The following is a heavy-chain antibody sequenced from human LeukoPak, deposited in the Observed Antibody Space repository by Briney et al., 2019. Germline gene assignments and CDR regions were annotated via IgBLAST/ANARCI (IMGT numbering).Heavy chain of an antibody. CDR2: IYYSGST. Sequence: SETLSLTCTVSGGSISSGGYYWSWIRQHPGKGLEWIGYIYYSGSTYYNPSFKSRVTISVDTSKNQFSLKLSSVTAADTAVYYCASGYGDYVGTTYYWGQGTLVTVSS. CDR1: GGSISSGGYY. CDR3: ASGYGDYVGTTYY. D-gene: IGHD4-17*01. V-gene: IGHV4-31*03. J-gene: IGHJ4*02.